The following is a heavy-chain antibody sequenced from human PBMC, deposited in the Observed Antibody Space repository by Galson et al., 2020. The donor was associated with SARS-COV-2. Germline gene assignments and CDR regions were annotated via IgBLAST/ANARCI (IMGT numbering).Heavy chain of an antibody. CDR1: GFTLSNYE. V-gene: IGHV3-48*03. Sequence: GESLKISCAAFGFTLSNYEMNWVRQAPGKGLECVSYISSSGTSIYYADSVKGRFTISRDNAKNLLYLQMNGLRVEDTAGYYCARDGAPFDVWGQGTMVTVSS. J-gene: IGHJ3*01. CDR3: ARDGAPFDV. CDR2: ISSSGTSI. D-gene: IGHD3-16*01.